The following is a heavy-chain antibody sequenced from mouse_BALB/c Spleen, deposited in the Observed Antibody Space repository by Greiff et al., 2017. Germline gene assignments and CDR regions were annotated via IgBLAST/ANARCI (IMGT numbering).Heavy chain of an antibody. Sequence: EVMLVESGGGLVQPGGSLKLSCAASGFTFSSYTMSWVRQTPEKRLEWVAYISNGGGSTYYPDTVKGRFTISRDNAKNTLYLQMSSLKSEDTAMYYCARRGYGNYFDYWGQGTTLTVSS. V-gene: IGHV5-12-2*01. D-gene: IGHD2-10*02. CDR1: GFTFSSYT. J-gene: IGHJ2*01. CDR2: ISNGGGST. CDR3: ARRGYGNYFDY.